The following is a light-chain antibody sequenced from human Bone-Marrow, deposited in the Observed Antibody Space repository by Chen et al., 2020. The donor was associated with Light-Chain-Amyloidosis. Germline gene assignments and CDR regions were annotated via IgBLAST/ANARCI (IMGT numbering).Light chain of an antibody. V-gene: IGLV1-47*01. CDR2: RNN. J-gene: IGLJ1*01. CDR3: AAGVGSRSVLV. Sequence: QSVLTQPPSASGTPGQRVTISCSGASSNIGINYVYWYQHFPGAAPNLLIHRNNQRPSGVPDRFSAPKSGTSPCLATRGLRSGDEADYYVAAGVGSRSVLVFGTGTKFIVL. CDR1: SSNIGINY.